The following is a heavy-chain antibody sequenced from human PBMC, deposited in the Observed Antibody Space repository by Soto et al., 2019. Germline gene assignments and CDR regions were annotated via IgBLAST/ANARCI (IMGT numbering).Heavy chain of an antibody. Sequence: EVQLVESGGGLVQPGGSLRLSCAASGFTFSSYSMNWVRQAPGKGLEWVSYISSSSSTIYYADSVKGRFTISRDNAKNSLYLQMNSLRAEDTAVYYCAREGAQLLLNYYYYYMDVWGKGTTVTVSS. D-gene: IGHD2-2*01. CDR1: GFTFSSYS. J-gene: IGHJ6*03. CDR3: AREGAQLLLNYYYYYMDV. CDR2: ISSSSSTI. V-gene: IGHV3-48*01.